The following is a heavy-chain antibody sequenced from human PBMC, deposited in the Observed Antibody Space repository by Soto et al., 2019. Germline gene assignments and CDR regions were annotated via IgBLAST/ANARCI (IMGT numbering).Heavy chain of an antibody. D-gene: IGHD2-2*02. CDR2: ISGSNGRT. CDR3: ARELDIVVVPSAISY. Sequence: GGSLRLSCAASGFTFRTYAMNWVRQAPGKGLEWVSTISGSNGRTYYADSVKGRFTIPRDNSKDTLFLQMNSLRAEDTAIYYCARELDIVVVPSAISYWGQGTLVTVSS. V-gene: IGHV3-23*01. CDR1: GFTFRTYA. J-gene: IGHJ4*02.